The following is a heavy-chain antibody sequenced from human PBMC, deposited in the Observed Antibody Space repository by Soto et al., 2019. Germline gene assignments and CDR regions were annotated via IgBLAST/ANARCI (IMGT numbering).Heavy chain of an antibody. D-gene: IGHD1-20*01. CDR1: GFTFSSYS. CDR3: ARDLITGTPMGDYYYGFDV. Sequence: PGGSLRLSCAASGFTFSSYSMNWVRQAPGKGLEWVSSISSSSSYIYYADSVKGRFTISRDNAKNSLYLQMNSLRAEDTAVYYCARDLITGTPMGDYYYGFDVWRQGTTVTVSS. J-gene: IGHJ6*02. V-gene: IGHV3-21*01. CDR2: ISSSSSYI.